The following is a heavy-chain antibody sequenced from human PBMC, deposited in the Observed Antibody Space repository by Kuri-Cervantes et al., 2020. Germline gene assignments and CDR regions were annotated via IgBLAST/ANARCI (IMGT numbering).Heavy chain of an antibody. V-gene: IGHV4-39*07. D-gene: IGHD3-22*01. J-gene: IGHJ4*02. CDR3: ARRDYYDSTGYWYY. CDR1: GGSISSSSYY. Sequence: SETLSLTCTVSGGSISSSSYYWGWIRQPPGKGLEWIGEINHSGSTNYNPSLKSRVTISVDTSKNQFSLKLSSMTAADTAVYYCARRDYYDSTGYWYYWGQGTLVTVSS. CDR2: INHSGST.